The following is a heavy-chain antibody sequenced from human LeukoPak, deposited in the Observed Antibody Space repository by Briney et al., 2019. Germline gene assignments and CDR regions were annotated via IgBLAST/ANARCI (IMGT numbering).Heavy chain of an antibody. Sequence: PSETLPLTCTVSGGSISSYYWSWIRQPPGKGLEWIGYIYYSGSTNYNPSLKSRVTISVDTSKNQFSLKLSSVTAADTAVYYCARAYYDNRDWFDPWGQGTLVTVSS. CDR2: IYYSGST. CDR1: GGSISSYY. V-gene: IGHV4-59*01. J-gene: IGHJ5*02. D-gene: IGHD3-22*01. CDR3: ARAYYDNRDWFDP.